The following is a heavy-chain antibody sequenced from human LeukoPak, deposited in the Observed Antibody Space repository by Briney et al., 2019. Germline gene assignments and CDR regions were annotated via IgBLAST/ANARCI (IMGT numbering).Heavy chain of an antibody. CDR2: IIPIFGTA. CDR3: AREGESYYYDY. J-gene: IGHJ4*02. V-gene: IGHV1-69*06. Sequence: ASVKVSCKASGGTFSSYAISWVRQAPGQGLEWMGGIIPIFGTANYAQKFQGRVTITADKSTSTAYMELSSLRSEDTAVYYCAREGESYYYDYWGQGTLVTVSS. CDR1: GGTFSSYA. D-gene: IGHD3-22*01.